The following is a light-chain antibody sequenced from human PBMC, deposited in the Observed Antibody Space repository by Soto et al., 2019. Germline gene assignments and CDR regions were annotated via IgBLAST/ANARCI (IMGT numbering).Light chain of an antibody. J-gene: IGKJ1*01. Sequence: DIQMTQSPSTLSASVGDRVTITCRASQSISSWLAWYQQKPGKAPKLLIYDASSLESGVPSRFSGSGSGTEFTLTISSLQPDDFATYYCQQIWTFGQGTKVDI. CDR3: QQIWT. CDR2: DAS. CDR1: QSISSW. V-gene: IGKV1-5*01.